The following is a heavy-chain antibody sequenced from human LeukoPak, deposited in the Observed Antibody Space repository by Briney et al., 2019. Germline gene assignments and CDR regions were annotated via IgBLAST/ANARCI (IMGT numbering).Heavy chain of an antibody. Sequence: WGSLRLSCAASGFTFSSYAMSWVRQAPGKGLEWVSAISGSGGSTYYANSVKGRFTISRDNAKNTLYLQMTNLRAEDTAVYFCVRDVYCGGDCYFSFQHWGQGTMVSVSS. CDR3: VRDVYCGGDCYFSFQH. CDR1: GFTFSSYA. V-gene: IGHV3-23*01. D-gene: IGHD2-21*02. CDR2: ISGSGGST. J-gene: IGHJ1*01.